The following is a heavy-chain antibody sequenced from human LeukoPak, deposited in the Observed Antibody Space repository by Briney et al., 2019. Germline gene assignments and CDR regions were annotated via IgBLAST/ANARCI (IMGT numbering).Heavy chain of an antibody. J-gene: IGHJ5*02. Sequence: SETLSLTCTVSGGSISSYYWSWIRQPPGKGLEWIGYICYSGSTNYNPSLKSRVTISVDTSKNQFSLKLSSVTAADTAVYYCARGGYSGSYYVDLWGQGTLVTVSS. CDR2: ICYSGST. D-gene: IGHD1-26*01. CDR1: GGSISSYY. V-gene: IGHV4-59*01. CDR3: ARGGYSGSYYVDL.